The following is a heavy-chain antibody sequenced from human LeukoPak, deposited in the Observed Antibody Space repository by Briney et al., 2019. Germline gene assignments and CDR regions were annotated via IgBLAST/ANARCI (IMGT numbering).Heavy chain of an antibody. Sequence: SSVKVSCKASGYTFTDYHIHWVRQAPGQALERMGWINPNTGGTNYAQNFQGRVTMTRDTSITTSYMDLSSLPSDDTALYYCGGGGHGHTQNDYWGQGTLVTVSS. V-gene: IGHV1-2*02. CDR1: GYTFTDYH. CDR2: INPNTGGT. CDR3: GGGGHGHTQNDY. J-gene: IGHJ4*02. D-gene: IGHD5-24*01.